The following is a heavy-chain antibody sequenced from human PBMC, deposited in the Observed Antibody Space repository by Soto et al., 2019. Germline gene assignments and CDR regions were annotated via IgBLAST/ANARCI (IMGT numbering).Heavy chain of an antibody. CDR2: INHSGST. CDR1: GGSFSGYY. Sequence: SETLSLTCAVYGGSFSGYYWSWIRQPPGKGLEWIGEINHSGSTNYNPSLKSRVTISVDTSKNQFSLKLSSVTAADTAVYYCARGPGYYGSGSPDNWFDPWGQGTLVTVSS. V-gene: IGHV4-34*01. CDR3: ARGPGYYGSGSPDNWFDP. D-gene: IGHD3-10*01. J-gene: IGHJ5*02.